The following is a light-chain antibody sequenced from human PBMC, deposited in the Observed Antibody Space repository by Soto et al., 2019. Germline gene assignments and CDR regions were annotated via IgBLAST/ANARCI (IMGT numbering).Light chain of an antibody. CDR1: RSVGTH. Sequence: EIVLTQSPATLSLSPGERATLSCRASRSVGTHLAWYQRKPGQTPRLLIYEASNRATGIPARFSGGGSRTDFSLIISSLEPEDLGVYYCQQRTNGPVTFGGGTKVEIK. CDR2: EAS. CDR3: QQRTNGPVT. V-gene: IGKV3-11*01. J-gene: IGKJ4*01.